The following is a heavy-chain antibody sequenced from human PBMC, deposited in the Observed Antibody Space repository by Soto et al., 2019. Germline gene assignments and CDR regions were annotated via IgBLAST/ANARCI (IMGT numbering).Heavy chain of an antibody. J-gene: IGHJ4*02. Sequence: EVQLLVAGGGLVQPGGSLRLSCAASGFTLRSSAMIWVRQAPGKGLEWVSGISSGGGNTFYADSVKGRFTISRDNSNNTLYLHMNSLRAEDTAVYYCVKDRILPSGTQWGQGALVTVSS. D-gene: IGHD2-2*01. V-gene: IGHV3-23*01. CDR3: VKDRILPSGTQ. CDR1: GFTLRSSA. CDR2: ISSGGGNT.